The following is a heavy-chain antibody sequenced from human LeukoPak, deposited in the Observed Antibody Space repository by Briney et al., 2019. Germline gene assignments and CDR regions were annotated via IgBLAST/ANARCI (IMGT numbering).Heavy chain of an antibody. Sequence: SETLSLTCTVSGGSISSGSYYWSWIRQPAGKGLEWIGRIYTSGSTNYNPSLKSRVTISVGTSKNQFSLKLSSVTAADTAVYYCARSVTIVGISGRDNWFDPWGQGTLVTVSS. CDR2: IYTSGST. D-gene: IGHD1-26*01. J-gene: IGHJ5*02. CDR1: GGSISSGSYY. V-gene: IGHV4-61*02. CDR3: ARSVTIVGISGRDNWFDP.